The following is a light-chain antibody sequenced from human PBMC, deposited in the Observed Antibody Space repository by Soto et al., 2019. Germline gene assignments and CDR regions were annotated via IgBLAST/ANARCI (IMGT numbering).Light chain of an antibody. Sequence: EIVLTQSPATLSLSPGERATLSCRASQSVSSYLAWYQQKPGQAPRLLIYGASNRATGIPDRFSGSGSGTDFTLTISRLEPEDFAVYYCQHYGTSPGTFGQGTRLEI. J-gene: IGKJ5*01. CDR1: QSVSSY. V-gene: IGKV3-20*01. CDR3: QHYGTSPGT. CDR2: GAS.